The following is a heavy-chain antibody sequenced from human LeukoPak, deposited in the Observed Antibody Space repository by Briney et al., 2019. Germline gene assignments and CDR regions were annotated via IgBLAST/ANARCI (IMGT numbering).Heavy chain of an antibody. V-gene: IGHV3-23*01. D-gene: IGHD6-19*01. CDR3: AKEGGSGPRRGY. J-gene: IGHJ4*02. Sequence: QAGGSLRLSCAASGFTFSNYAMTWVRQAPGKGLEWVSTISGSGGDTYYADSVKGRFIISRDNSKNTLYVQMNSLRVEDTAVYYCAKEGGSGPRRGYWGQGTLVTVS. CDR2: ISGSGGDT. CDR1: GFTFSNYA.